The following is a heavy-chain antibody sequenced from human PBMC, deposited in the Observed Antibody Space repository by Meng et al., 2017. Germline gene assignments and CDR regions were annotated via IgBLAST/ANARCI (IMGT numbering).Heavy chain of an antibody. CDR2: ISGSGGST. V-gene: IGHV3-23*01. D-gene: IGHD5-12*01. J-gene: IGHJ6*02. CDR1: GFTFSSYA. Sequence: GESLKISCAASGFTFSSYAMSWVRQAPGQGLEWVSAISGSGGSTYYEDSVKGLFTISRDNSKNTLYLQMNSLRAEDTAVYYCAKTRGYSGYGRGFYGMDVWGQGTTVTVSS. CDR3: AKTRGYSGYGRGFYGMDV.